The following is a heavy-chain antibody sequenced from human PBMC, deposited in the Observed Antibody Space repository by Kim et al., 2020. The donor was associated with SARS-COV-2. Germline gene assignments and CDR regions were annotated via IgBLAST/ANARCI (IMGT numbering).Heavy chain of an antibody. CDR3: ARDEDSVLDP. CDR2: ST. V-gene: IGHV3-53*04. D-gene: IGHD3-10*01. Sequence: STYDADYVKGRFTISRHNSKNTLYLQMNSLRAEDTAVYYCARDEDSVLDPWGQGTLVTVSS. J-gene: IGHJ5*02.